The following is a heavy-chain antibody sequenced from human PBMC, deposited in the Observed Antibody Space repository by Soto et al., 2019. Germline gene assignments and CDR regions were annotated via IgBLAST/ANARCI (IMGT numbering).Heavy chain of an antibody. CDR2: IYYSGST. Sequence: QVQLQESGPGLVKPSQTLSLTCTVSGGSISSGDYYWSWIRQPPGKGLEWIGYIYYSGSTYYNPSLKSRVTISVDTSKNQFSLKLSSVTAADTAVYYCARDPVSPRFGELSSRHWFDPWGQGTLVTVSS. V-gene: IGHV4-30-4*01. CDR1: GGSISSGDYY. D-gene: IGHD3-10*01. J-gene: IGHJ5*02. CDR3: ARDPVSPRFGELSSRHWFDP.